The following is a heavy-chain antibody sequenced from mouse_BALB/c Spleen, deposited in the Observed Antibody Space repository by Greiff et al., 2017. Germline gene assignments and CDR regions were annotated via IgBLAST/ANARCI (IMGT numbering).Heavy chain of an antibody. D-gene: IGHD1-2*01. J-gene: IGHJ2*01. CDR2: IYPGNGDT. V-gene: IGHV1-12*01. Sequence: QVQLKQPGAELVKPGASVKMSCKASGYTFTSYNMHWVKQTPGQGLEWIGAIYPGNGDTSYNQKFKGKATLTADKSSSTAYMQLSSLTSEDSAVYYCARKVTTATYFDYWGQGTTLTVSS. CDR1: GYTFTSYN. CDR3: ARKVTTATYFDY.